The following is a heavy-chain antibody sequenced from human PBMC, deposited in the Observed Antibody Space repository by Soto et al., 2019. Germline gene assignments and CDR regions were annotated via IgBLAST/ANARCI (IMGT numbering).Heavy chain of an antibody. J-gene: IGHJ6*03. CDR3: ARRTGTPRYYYYYMDV. CDR2: IYYSGST. D-gene: IGHD1-1*01. Sequence: SESLSLTCTVSGGSISSYYWSWIRQPPGKGLEWIGYIYYSGSTNYNPSLKSRVTISVDTSKNQFSLKLSSVTAADTAVYYCARRTGTPRYYYYYMDVWGKGTTVTVSS. CDR1: GGSISSYY. V-gene: IGHV4-59*01.